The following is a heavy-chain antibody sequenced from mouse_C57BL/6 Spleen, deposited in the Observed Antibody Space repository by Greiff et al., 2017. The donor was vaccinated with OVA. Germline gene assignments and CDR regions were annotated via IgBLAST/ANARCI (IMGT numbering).Heavy chain of an antibody. CDR2: IDPSDSET. CDR1: GYTFTSYW. D-gene: IGHD2-4*01. Sequence: VQLQQSGAELVRPGSSVKLSCKASGYTFTSYWMHWVKQRPIQGLEWIGNIDPSDSETHYNQKFKDKATLTVDKSSSTAYMQLSSLTSEDSAVYYCARGDYDGFWFAYWGQGTLVTVSA. J-gene: IGHJ3*01. V-gene: IGHV1-52*01. CDR3: ARGDYDGFWFAY.